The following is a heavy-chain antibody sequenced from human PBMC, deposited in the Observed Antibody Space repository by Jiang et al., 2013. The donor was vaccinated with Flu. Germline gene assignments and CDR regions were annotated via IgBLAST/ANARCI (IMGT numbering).Heavy chain of an antibody. CDR2: IYTSGST. CDR3: ARGQYYYDSSGYYLYYFDY. V-gene: IGHV4-61*02. J-gene: IGHJ4*02. Sequence: SQTLSLTCTVSGGSISSGSYYWSWIRQPAGKGLEWIGRIYTSGSTNYNPSLKSRVTISVDTSKNQFSLKLSSVTAADTAVYYCARGQYYYDSSGYYLYYFDYWGQGTLVTVSS. CDR1: GGSISSGSYY. D-gene: IGHD3-22*01.